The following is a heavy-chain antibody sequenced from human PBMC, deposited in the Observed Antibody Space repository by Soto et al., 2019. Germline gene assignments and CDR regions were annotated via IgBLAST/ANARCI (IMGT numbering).Heavy chain of an antibody. CDR1: GGSISSYY. CDR2: IYYSGST. J-gene: IGHJ5*02. CDR3: ARPDDSSGYYPEWFDP. Sequence: SETLSLTCTVSGGSISSYYWSWIRQPPGKGLEWIGYIYYSGSTNYNPSQKSRDNISVDTSKNQFSLKLSSVTAAVTAVYYCARPDDSSGYYPEWFDPWGQGTLVTVS. V-gene: IGHV4-59*08. D-gene: IGHD3-22*01.